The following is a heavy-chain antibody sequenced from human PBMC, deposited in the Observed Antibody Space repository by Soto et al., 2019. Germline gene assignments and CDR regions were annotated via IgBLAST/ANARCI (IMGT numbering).Heavy chain of an antibody. D-gene: IGHD5-18*01. CDR3: ARASYPAHSFGINTWRDP. J-gene: IGHJ5*02. CDR2: MSIYNDER. Sequence: QVHLVQSGADLKKPGEAVKVSCKTSGYSFSDYGMNWVRQAPGQGLQWVGWMSIYNDERKYAENLEGRVPMTTDTATTTAFLEVRSLRSDDTAVYYCARASYPAHSFGINTWRDPWGQGTLVSVSS. V-gene: IGHV1-18*04. CDR1: GYSFSDYG.